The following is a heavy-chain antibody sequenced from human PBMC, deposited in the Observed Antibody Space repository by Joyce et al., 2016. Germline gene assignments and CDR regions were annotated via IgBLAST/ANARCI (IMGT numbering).Heavy chain of an antibody. V-gene: IGHV3-21*01. D-gene: IGHD5/OR15-5a*01. J-gene: IGHJ4*02. CDR1: GFTCSIYN. CDR2: ISSASVYM. CDR3: ARDVYDDSGDF. Sequence: EVQLVESGGGMVKPGGSLRFSCADSGFTCSIYNMVWFRQAPGKGLEWVSSISSASVYMYYADSVKGRFTIARDNAGNSLFLQMNSLGDDDTAVYYCARDVYDDSGDFWGQGTLVTVSS.